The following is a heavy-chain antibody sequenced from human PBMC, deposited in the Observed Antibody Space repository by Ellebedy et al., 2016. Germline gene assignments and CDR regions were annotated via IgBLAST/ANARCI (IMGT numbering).Heavy chain of an antibody. Sequence: ASVKVSCKASGYTFTSYAMHWVRQAPGQRLEWMGWINAGNGNTNYAQKLQGRVTMTTDTSTSTAYMELRSLRSDDTAVYYCARWDYYYYGMDVWGQGTTVTVSS. D-gene: IGHD1-26*01. V-gene: IGHV1-3*01. J-gene: IGHJ6*02. CDR2: INAGNGNT. CDR3: ARWDYYYYGMDV. CDR1: GYTFTSYA.